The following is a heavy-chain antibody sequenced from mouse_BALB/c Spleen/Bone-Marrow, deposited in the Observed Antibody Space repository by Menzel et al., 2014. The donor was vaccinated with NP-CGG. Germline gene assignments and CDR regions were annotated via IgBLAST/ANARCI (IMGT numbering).Heavy chain of an antibody. J-gene: IGHJ4*01. CDR3: TRYGNSHYYAMDY. CDR1: GYTFTSYW. V-gene: IGHV1-69*02. Sequence: QVQLQQSGAELVRPGASVKLSCRASGYTFTSYWINWVKQRPGQGLEWIGNIYPSDSYTNYNQRFKDKATLTVDKSSSTAYMQLSSPTSEDSAVYYCTRYGNSHYYAMDYWVQGTSVTVSS. D-gene: IGHD1-1*01. CDR2: IYPSDSYT.